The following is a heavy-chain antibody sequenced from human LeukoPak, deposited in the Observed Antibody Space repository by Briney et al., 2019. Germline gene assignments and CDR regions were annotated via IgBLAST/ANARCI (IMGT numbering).Heavy chain of an antibody. Sequence: GGSLRLSCAASGFTFSSYAMHWVRQAPGKGLEWVAVISYDGSNKYYADSVKGRFTISRDNSKNTLYLQMNSLRAEDTAVYYCARSRRGATKSSVDYWGQGTLVTVSS. CDR1: GFTFSSYA. CDR2: ISYDGSNK. D-gene: IGHD1-26*01. V-gene: IGHV3-30-3*01. CDR3: ARSRRGATKSSVDY. J-gene: IGHJ4*02.